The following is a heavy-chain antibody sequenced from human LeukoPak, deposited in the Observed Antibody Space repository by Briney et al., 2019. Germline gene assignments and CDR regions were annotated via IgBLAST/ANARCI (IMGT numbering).Heavy chain of an antibody. CDR2: IRSKAYGGTT. D-gene: IGHD1-26*01. CDR3: TRDSWRWELRRGVDY. Sequence: GGSLRLSCAASGFTFSNAWMSWVRQAPGKGLEWVGFIRSKAYGGTTEYAASVKGRFTISRDDSKSIAYLQMNSLKTEDTAVYYCTRDSWRWELRRGVDYWGQGTLVTVSS. CDR1: GFTFSNAW. J-gene: IGHJ4*02. V-gene: IGHV3-49*04.